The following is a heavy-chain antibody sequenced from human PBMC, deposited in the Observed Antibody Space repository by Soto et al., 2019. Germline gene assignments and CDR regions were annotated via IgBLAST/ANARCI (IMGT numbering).Heavy chain of an antibody. CDR1: GYTFTSYA. Sequence: QVQLVQSGAEVKKPGASVKVSCKASGYTFTSYAMHWVRQAPGQRLEWMGWINAGNGNTKYSQKFQGRVTITRDTSASTAYRELSSLRSEDTAVYYCARGASLWFADHFDSWGQGTLVTVSS. V-gene: IGHV1-3*01. J-gene: IGHJ4*02. CDR2: INAGNGNT. CDR3: ARGASLWFADHFDS. D-gene: IGHD3-10*01.